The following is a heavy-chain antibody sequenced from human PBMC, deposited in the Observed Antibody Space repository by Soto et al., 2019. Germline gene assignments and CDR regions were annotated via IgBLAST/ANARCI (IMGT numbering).Heavy chain of an antibody. D-gene: IGHD3-3*01. J-gene: IGHJ5*02. V-gene: IGHV1-8*01. CDR1: GYTFPSYD. Sequence: ASVKVSCKASGYTFPSYDINWLRQATGQGLEWMGWMNPNSGNTGYAQKFQGRVTMTRNTSISTAYMELSSLRSEDTAVYYCARDDQMYYDFWSGYYTRVWNWFDPWGQGTLVTVSS. CDR2: MNPNSGNT. CDR3: ARDDQMYYDFWSGYYTRVWNWFDP.